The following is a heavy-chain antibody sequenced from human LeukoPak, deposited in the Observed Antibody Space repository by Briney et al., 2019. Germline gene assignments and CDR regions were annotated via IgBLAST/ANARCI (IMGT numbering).Heavy chain of an antibody. V-gene: IGHV2-5*02. Sequence: ESGPTLVQPTQPLTLTCTFSGFSLSTSGVGVGWIRQPPGKALEWLALIHWDDDKRYSPSLKSRLTITKDTSKNQVVPTMTNMDPVDTATYYCAHRRGGRGRSSGWYWFDPWGQGTLVTVSS. D-gene: IGHD6-19*01. CDR3: AHRRGGRGRSSGWYWFDP. CDR1: GFSLSTSGVG. CDR2: IHWDDDK. J-gene: IGHJ5*02.